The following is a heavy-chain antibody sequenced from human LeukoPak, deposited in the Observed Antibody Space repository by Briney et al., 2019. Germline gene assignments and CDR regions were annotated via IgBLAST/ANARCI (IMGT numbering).Heavy chain of an antibody. CDR3: ARGPTTVTTEYFDY. V-gene: IGHV4-4*07. Sequence: SETLSLTCTVSGGSISSYYWSWIRQPAGKGLEWIGRIYTSGSTNYNPSLKSRVTMSVDTSKNQLSLKLSSVTAADTAVYYCARGPTTVTTEYFDYWGQGTLVTVSS. CDR1: GGSISSYY. J-gene: IGHJ4*02. CDR2: IYTSGST. D-gene: IGHD4-17*01.